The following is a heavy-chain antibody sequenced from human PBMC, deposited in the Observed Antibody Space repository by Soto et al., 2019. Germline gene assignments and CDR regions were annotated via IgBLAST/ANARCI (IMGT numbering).Heavy chain of an antibody. J-gene: IGHJ4*02. V-gene: IGHV1-24*01. CDR2: FDPEDGET. D-gene: IGHD3-22*01. CDR1: GYTLTELS. CDR3: ATVWSLHYYYDSSHFDY. Sequence: ASVKVSCKVSGYTLTELSMHWVRQAPGKGLEWMGGFDPEDGETIYAQKFQGRVTMTEDTSTDTAYMELSSLRSEDTAVYYCATVWSLHYYYDSSHFDYWGQGTLVTVSS.